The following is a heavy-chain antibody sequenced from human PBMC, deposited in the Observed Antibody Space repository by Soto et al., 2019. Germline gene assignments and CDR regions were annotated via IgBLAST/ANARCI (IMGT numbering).Heavy chain of an antibody. CDR1: GGSLRSRGYS. Sequence: SATLSLTCSVSGGSLRSRGYSWSRIRPPPGKGLEWIWYIYHSGSTYYNPFLKSRVTISVDRSKNQFSLKLSSVTAADTAVYYCAREGVTKYYFDDWGQGTLVTVS. V-gene: IGHV4-30-2*01. J-gene: IGHJ4*02. D-gene: IGHD2-21*02. CDR2: IYHSGST. CDR3: AREGVTKYYFDD.